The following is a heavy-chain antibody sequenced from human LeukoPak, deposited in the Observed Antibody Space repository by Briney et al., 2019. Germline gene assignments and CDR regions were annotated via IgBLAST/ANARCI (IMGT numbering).Heavy chain of an antibody. Sequence: GGSLRLSCAASGFTFSAFGMHWVRQAPGKGLEWVAVIWFDGSNKYYADSVKGRFTISRDNSMHTLYPQMNSLRAEDTAVYYCARDSAGYYDGSGAFDYWGQGTLVTVSS. D-gene: IGHD3-22*01. CDR1: GFTFSAFG. CDR3: ARDSAGYYDGSGAFDY. V-gene: IGHV3-33*01. J-gene: IGHJ4*02. CDR2: IWFDGSNK.